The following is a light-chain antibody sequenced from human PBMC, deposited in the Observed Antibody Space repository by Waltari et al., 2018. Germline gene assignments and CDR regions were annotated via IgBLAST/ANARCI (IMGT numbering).Light chain of an antibody. Sequence: QSALTQPRSVSGSPGQSVTISCTGTSSDVGGYNYVSWYQQHPGKVPKLMIYEVPKRPSGVPDRFSGSKSGNTASLTISGLQAEDEADYYCCSYAGGYTLGVFGGGTKLTVL. CDR1: SSDVGGYNY. CDR3: CSYAGGYTLGV. CDR2: EVP. V-gene: IGLV2-11*01. J-gene: IGLJ2*01.